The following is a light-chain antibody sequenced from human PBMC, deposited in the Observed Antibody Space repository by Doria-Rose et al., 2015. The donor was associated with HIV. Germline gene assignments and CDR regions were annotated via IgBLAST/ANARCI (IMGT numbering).Light chain of an antibody. CDR1: QSVSANY. J-gene: IGKJ1*01. CDR3: HQYASSRT. V-gene: IGKV3-20*01. Sequence: LTQSPGTLSLSPGERATLSCRASQSVSANYLAWYQQRPGQPPRLLIYGASSRATDIPDRFSGSGSGTDFTLTISRLEPEDFAVYYCHQYASSRTFGQGTKVEIK. CDR2: GAS.